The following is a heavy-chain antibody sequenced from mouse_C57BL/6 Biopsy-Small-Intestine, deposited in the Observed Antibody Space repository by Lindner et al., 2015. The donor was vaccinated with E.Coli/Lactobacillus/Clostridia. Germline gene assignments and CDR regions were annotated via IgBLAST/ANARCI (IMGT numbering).Heavy chain of an antibody. V-gene: IGHV1-62-2*01. CDR1: GYTFTEYN. Sequence: VQLQESGAELVKPGASVKLSCRASGYTFTEYNIHWVKQRSGQGLEWIEWFYPGSGSIKYNEKFRDKATLTADKSSNTVYMDLSRLTSEDSAVYFCVRHEEGTHYGNFYFDYWGQGTTLTVSS. D-gene: IGHD2-1*01. CDR3: VRHEEGTHYGNFYFDY. J-gene: IGHJ2*01. CDR2: FYPGSGSI.